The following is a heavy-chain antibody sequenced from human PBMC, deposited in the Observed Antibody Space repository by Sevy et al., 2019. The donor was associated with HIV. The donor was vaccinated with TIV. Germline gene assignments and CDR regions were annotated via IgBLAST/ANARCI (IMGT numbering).Heavy chain of an antibody. Sequence: ASVKVSCKASGYTFTGYYIHWVRQAPGQGLEWMGWINPNSGGTNYAQKFQGRVTMTRDTSISTAYMELSGLRSDDTAVYYCARDRGDYGDFPDYWGQGTLVTVSS. J-gene: IGHJ4*02. CDR3: ARDRGDYGDFPDY. CDR2: INPNSGGT. D-gene: IGHD4-17*01. CDR1: GYTFTGYY. V-gene: IGHV1-2*02.